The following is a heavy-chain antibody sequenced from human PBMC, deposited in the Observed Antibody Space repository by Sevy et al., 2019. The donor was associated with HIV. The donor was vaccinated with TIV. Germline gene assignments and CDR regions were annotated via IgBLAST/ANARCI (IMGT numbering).Heavy chain of an antibody. D-gene: IGHD2-21*02. Sequence: GGSLRLSCAASGFTFSSYWMHWVRQAPGKGLVWVSRINSDGSSTHYADSVMGRFTISRDNAKNTLYLQMNSLRAEDTAVYYCARGCGGDCAGAFDIWGQGTMVTVSS. J-gene: IGHJ3*02. CDR3: ARGCGGDCAGAFDI. CDR1: GFTFSSYW. CDR2: INSDGSST. V-gene: IGHV3-74*01.